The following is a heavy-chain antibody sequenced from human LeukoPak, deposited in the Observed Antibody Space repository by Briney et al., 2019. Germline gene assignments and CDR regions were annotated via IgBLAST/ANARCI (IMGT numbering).Heavy chain of an antibody. D-gene: IGHD6-19*01. CDR1: GYSFTSYW. V-gene: IGHV5-51*01. J-gene: IGHJ3*02. Sequence: GESLKISCKGSGYSFTSYWIGWVRQLPGKGLEWMGIICPGDSDTRYSPSFQGQVTISADKSISTAYLQWSSLKASDTAMYYCARRGLAVAGYDAFDIWGQGTMVTVSS. CDR3: ARRGLAVAGYDAFDI. CDR2: ICPGDSDT.